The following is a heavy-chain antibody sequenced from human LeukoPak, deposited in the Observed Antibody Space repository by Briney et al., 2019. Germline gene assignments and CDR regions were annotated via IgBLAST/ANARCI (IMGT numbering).Heavy chain of an antibody. V-gene: IGHV1-18*01. CDR3: AASYYYDSSGYYYQNAFDI. D-gene: IGHD3-22*01. Sequence: GASVKVSCKTSGYSFILYGISWVRQAPGQGPEWMGWISTSTGDTKYTQKFQGRVTMTRDMSTSTVYMELSSLRSEDTAVYYCAASYYYDSSGYYYQNAFDIWGQGTMVTVSS. CDR1: GYSFILYG. J-gene: IGHJ3*02. CDR2: ISTSTGDT.